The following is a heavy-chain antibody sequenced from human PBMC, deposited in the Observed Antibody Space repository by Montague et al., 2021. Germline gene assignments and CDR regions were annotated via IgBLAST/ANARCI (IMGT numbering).Heavy chain of an antibody. D-gene: IGHD3-10*01. V-gene: IGHV4-31*03. CDR2: IYYSGIT. CDR1: GGSISSGGYY. J-gene: IGHJ6*03. Sequence: TLSLTCTVSGGSISSGGYYWSWIRQHPGKGLEWIGYIYYSGITYYNPSLKSRVTMSIDTSENHFSLKLTSVTAADTAVYYCARAFGDPPPPVYFYMDVWGKGTTVSVSS. CDR3: ARAFGDPPPPVYFYMDV.